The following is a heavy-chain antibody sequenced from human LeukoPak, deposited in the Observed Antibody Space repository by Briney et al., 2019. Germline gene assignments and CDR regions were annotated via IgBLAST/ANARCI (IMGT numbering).Heavy chain of an antibody. CDR3: ATAVPGVTMVRGVIDRFDP. V-gene: IGHV4-59*01. CDR1: GGSISSYY. CDR2: IYYSGST. Sequence: SETLSLTCTVSGGSISSYYWSWIRQPPGKGLEWIGYIYYSGSTNYNPSLKSRVTISVDTSKNQFSLKPNSVTAADTAVYYCATAVPGVTMVRGVIDRFDPWGQGTLVTVSS. J-gene: IGHJ5*02. D-gene: IGHD3-10*01.